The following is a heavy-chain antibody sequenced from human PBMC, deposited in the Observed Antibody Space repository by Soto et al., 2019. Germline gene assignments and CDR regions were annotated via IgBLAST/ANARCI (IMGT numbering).Heavy chain of an antibody. CDR1: GYTFTSYA. D-gene: IGHD1-26*01. V-gene: IGHV1-18*01. CDR3: ATVVGAVTY. Sequence: ASVKVSCKTSGYTFTSYAISWVRQAPGQGLEWMGWLSAYNGNTNYAQNLQGRVTVTTDTSTDTAYMELRSLRSDDTAVYYCATVVGAVTYWGQGAQVTVYS. J-gene: IGHJ4*02. CDR2: LSAYNGNT.